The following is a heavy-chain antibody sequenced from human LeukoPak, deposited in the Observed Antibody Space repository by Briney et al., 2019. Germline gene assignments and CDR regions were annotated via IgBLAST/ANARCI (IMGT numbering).Heavy chain of an antibody. CDR2: IYHSGGT. CDR3: ARDSDGTMVRGGSYFDY. V-gene: IGHV4-38-2*02. D-gene: IGHD3-10*01. Sequence: PSETLSLTCTVSGYSISSGYYWGWIRQPPGKGLEWIGSIYHSGGTYYNPSLKSRVTISVDTSKNQFSLKLSSVTAADTAVYYCARDSDGTMVRGGSYFDYWGQGTLVTVSS. CDR1: GYSISSGYY. J-gene: IGHJ4*02.